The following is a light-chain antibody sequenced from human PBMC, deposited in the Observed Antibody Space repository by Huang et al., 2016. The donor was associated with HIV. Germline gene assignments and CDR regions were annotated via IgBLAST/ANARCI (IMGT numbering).Light chain of an antibody. Sequence: DIHMTQSPSSLSASVGDRVTITCRTSQTISNFLNWYQQKPGQAPKLLIYDASTLQSGVPSRFSGRGSGTDFTLTITSLQPEDIAVYYCQQSYTPLRVTFGPGTKVNI. CDR3: QQSYTPLRVT. J-gene: IGKJ3*01. CDR1: QTISNF. V-gene: IGKV1-39*01. CDR2: DAS.